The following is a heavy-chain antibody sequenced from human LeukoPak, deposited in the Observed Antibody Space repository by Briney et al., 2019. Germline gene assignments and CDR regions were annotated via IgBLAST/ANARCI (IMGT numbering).Heavy chain of an antibody. CDR2: IDVAGNT. Sequence: GGSLRLSCAASGFTVSSDCMTWVRQAPGKGLEWVSSIDVAGNTNYADSVRGRFTISRDNSKNTLYLHMNSLRAEDTAVYYCTRDVSGSRPNYWGQGTLVTVTS. V-gene: IGHV3-53*01. CDR3: TRDVSGSRPNY. J-gene: IGHJ4*02. D-gene: IGHD3-16*01. CDR1: GFTVSSDC.